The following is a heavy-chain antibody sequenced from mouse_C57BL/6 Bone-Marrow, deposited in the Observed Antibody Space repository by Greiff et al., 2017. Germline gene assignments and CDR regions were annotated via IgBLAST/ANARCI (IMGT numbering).Heavy chain of an antibody. CDR1: GYAFSSSW. Sequence: VQLQQSGPELVKPGASVTISCKASGYAFSSSWMHWVKQRPGKGLEWIGRIYPGDGDTNYNGKFKGKATLTVDKSSSTAYMQHSSLTSQDSAVYFFAGYDGYCIASFADWGQGTLVTVSA. V-gene: IGHV1-82*01. D-gene: IGHD2-3*01. CDR2: IYPGDGDT. J-gene: IGHJ3*01. CDR3: AGYDGYCIASFAD.